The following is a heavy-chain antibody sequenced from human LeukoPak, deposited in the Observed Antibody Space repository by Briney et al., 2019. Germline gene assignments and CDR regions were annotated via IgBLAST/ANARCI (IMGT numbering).Heavy chain of an antibody. CDR1: GGSISSYY. CDR3: ASVVGCNSDYFDY. J-gene: IGHJ4*02. CDR2: IYYSGST. Sequence: PSETLSLTCTVSGGSISSYYWSWIRQPPGKGLEWIGYIYYSGSTNYNPSLKSRVTISVDTSKNQFSLKLSSVTAADTAVYYCASVVGCNSDYFDYWGQGTLVTVSS. D-gene: IGHD4-23*01. V-gene: IGHV4-59*01.